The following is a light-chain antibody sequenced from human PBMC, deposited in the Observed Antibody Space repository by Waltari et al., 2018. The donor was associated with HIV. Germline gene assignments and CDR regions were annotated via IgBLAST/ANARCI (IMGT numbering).Light chain of an antibody. CDR3: ETWDSSLSAGV. CDR2: DNN. Sequence: QSVLTQPPSVSAAPGQKVTISCSGSSSNIGNNYVSWYQQLPGTAPKLLIYDNNKRPAGIPDRFSVSKSGTSATLGITGLQTGDEADYYCETWDSSLSAGVFGGGTKLTVL. V-gene: IGLV1-51*01. J-gene: IGLJ3*02. CDR1: SSNIGNNY.